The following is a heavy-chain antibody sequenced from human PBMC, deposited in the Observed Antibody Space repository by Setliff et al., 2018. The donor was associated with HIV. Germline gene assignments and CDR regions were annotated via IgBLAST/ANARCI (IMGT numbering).Heavy chain of an antibody. CDR1: GGSISSSGYY. Sequence: SETLSLTCTVSGGSISSSGYYWGWIRQPPGKGLEWIGSIYYSGSTYYNPSLRSRVTISVDTSQNQFSLKLSSVTAADTAVYYCASPGDYYYYMDVWGKGTTVTVSS. J-gene: IGHJ6*03. D-gene: IGHD1-1*01. V-gene: IGHV4-39*01. CDR3: ASPGDYYYYMDV. CDR2: IYYSGST.